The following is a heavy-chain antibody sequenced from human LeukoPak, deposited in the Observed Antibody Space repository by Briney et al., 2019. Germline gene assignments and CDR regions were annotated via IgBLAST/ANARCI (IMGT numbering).Heavy chain of an antibody. CDR3: ASGIAAAGIWEWFDP. CDR1: GYTFTGYY. Sequence: ASVKVSCKASGYTFTGYYMHWVRQAPGQGLEWMGWINPNSGGTNYAQKFQGRVTMTADESTTTAYMELSSLRSEDTAVYYCASGIAAAGIWEWFDPWGQGTLVTVSS. J-gene: IGHJ5*02. V-gene: IGHV1-2*02. D-gene: IGHD6-13*01. CDR2: INPNSGGT.